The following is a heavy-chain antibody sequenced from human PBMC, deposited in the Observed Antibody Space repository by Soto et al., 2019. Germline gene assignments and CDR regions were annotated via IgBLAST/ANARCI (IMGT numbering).Heavy chain of an antibody. D-gene: IGHD3-3*01. Sequence: PGGSLRLSCAASGFTFSSYAMSWVRQAPGKGLEWVSAISGSGGSTYYADSVKGRFTISRDNSKNTLYLQMNSLRADDTAVYYCANTAYYDFWSGYTLGYYFDYWGQETLVTVSS. J-gene: IGHJ4*02. CDR3: ANTAYYDFWSGYTLGYYFDY. CDR1: GFTFSSYA. CDR2: ISGSGGST. V-gene: IGHV3-23*01.